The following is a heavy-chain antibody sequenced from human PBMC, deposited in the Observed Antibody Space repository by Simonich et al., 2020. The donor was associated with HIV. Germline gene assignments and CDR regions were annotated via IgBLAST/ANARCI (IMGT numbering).Heavy chain of an antibody. V-gene: IGHV4-34*12. CDR3: ASRGYGGYGLFAY. CDR1: GGSFSDYY. Sequence: QVQLQQWGAGLLRPSETLSLTCAVYGGSFSDYYWSWIRQPPGKGLEWIGEFIHSVSTNYNPALKSRVTISVDTSKNQFSRKLSSVTAADTAVYYCASRGYGGYGLFAYWGQGTLVTVSS. J-gene: IGHJ4*02. CDR2: FIHSVST. D-gene: IGHD5-12*01.